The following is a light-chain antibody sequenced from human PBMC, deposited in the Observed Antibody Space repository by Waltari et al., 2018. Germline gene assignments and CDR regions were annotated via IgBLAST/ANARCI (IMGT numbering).Light chain of an antibody. CDR3: QQLTSYPLT. J-gene: IGKJ4*01. V-gene: IGKV1-9*01. CDR2: AAS. Sequence: DIQLTQSTSFLSALIVDRDTITCRASQGISSYLAWYQQKPGKAPKFLIYAASTLQSGVPSRFSGSGSGTEFTLTISSLQPEDFATYYCQQLTSYPLTFGGGTKVEIK. CDR1: QGISSY.